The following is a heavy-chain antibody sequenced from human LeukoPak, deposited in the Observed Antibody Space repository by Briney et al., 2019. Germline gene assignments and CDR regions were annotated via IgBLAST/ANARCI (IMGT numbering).Heavy chain of an antibody. CDR3: ARPQRYSNYALDY. CDR2: IYYSGST. Sequence: TSETLSLTCTVSGGSISGSSYYWGWIRQPPGKGLEWIGSIYYSGSTYYKPSLKSRVTMSVDTSKNQLSLKLSSVTAADTAVYYCARPQRYSNYALDYWGQGTLVTVSS. V-gene: IGHV4-39*01. CDR1: GGSISGSSYY. D-gene: IGHD4-11*01. J-gene: IGHJ4*02.